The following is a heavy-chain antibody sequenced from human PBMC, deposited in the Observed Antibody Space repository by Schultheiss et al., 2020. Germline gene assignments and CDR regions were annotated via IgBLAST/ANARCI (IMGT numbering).Heavy chain of an antibody. V-gene: IGHV1-2*02. CDR2: INPNSGGT. J-gene: IGHJ5*02. CDR3: ARGSSSGWYNNWFDP. D-gene: IGHD6-19*01. Sequence: ASVKVSCKASGYTLTGYYMHWVRQAPGQGLEWMGWINPNSGGTNYAQKLQGRVTMTTDTSTSTAYMELRSLRSDDTAVYYCARGSSSGWYNNWFDPWGQGTLVTVSS. CDR1: GYTLTGYY.